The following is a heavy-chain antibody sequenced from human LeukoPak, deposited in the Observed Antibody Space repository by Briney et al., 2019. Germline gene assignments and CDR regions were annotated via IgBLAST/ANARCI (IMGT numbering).Heavy chain of an antibody. V-gene: IGHV3-7*01. CDR1: GFTFRGYW. J-gene: IGHJ4*02. CDR2: IQPDGSGA. D-gene: IGHD5-24*01. Sequence: GGSLRLSCVTSGFTFRGYWMSWFRQAPGKGLEWVGDIQPDGSGAFYVDAMRGRFTISRDNAQNSLYLQINSLRAEDTAVYYCAREDDHNTNDCWGQGTLVTVSS. CDR3: AREDDHNTNDC.